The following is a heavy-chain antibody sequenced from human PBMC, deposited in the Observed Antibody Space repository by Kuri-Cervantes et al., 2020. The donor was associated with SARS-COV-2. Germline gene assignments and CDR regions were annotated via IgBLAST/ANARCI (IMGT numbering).Heavy chain of an antibody. CDR2: ISWNSGSI. J-gene: IGHJ4*02. V-gene: IGHV3-9*03. Sequence: SLKISCAASGFTFDDYAMHWVRQAPGKGLEWVSGISWNSGSIGYADSVKGRFTISRDNAKHSLYLQMNSLRAEDMALYYCAKREQYSSSWGDVDYWGQGTLVTVSS. D-gene: IGHD6-13*01. CDR1: GFTFDDYA. CDR3: AKREQYSSSWGDVDY.